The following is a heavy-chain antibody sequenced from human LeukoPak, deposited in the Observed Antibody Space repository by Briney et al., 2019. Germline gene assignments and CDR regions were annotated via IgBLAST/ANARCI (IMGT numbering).Heavy chain of an antibody. CDR1: GGSFSSYW. D-gene: IGHD3-9*01. J-gene: IGHJ4*02. CDR2: IKRDGSEK. V-gene: IGHV3-7*01. CDR3: ATVLGTSYDMRHHRGAFDN. Sequence: GGSLKLSCAASGGSFSSYWMSWVRQAPGKGLERVANIKRDGSEKYYVDPVNGRCTISRDNAKKSQYLQRNSPTAAETAVYYFATVLGTSYDMRHHRGAFDNWGQGTLVTVSS.